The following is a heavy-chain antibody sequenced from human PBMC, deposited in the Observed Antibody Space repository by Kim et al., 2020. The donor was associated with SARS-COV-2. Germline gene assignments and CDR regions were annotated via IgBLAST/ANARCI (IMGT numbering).Heavy chain of an antibody. CDR2: IYPGDSDV. J-gene: IGHJ3*01. D-gene: IGHD4-4*01. V-gene: IGHV5-51*01. Sequence: GGSLRLSCKDSTYNFASFWIAWVRQKPGKGLEWMGIIYPGDSDVRYSPSFQGHVTISADKSISTAYLHLSSLKASDTAIYYCARQQELIDAFDVWGPGTLVTVSS. CDR1: TYNFASFW. CDR3: ARQQELIDAFDV.